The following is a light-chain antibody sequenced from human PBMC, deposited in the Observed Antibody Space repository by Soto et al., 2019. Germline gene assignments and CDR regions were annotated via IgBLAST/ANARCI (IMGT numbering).Light chain of an antibody. J-gene: IGKJ4*01. Sequence: EIVMTQSPATLSVSPGERVTLSCRASQSVSTNVAWYQQRPGQAPRLLIHGASNRATDIPVRFSGSGSGTEFTLTISSLQSEDFAVYYCQQYNRWPPLTFGGGTKVEI. CDR2: GAS. CDR3: QQYNRWPPLT. V-gene: IGKV3-15*01. CDR1: QSVSTN.